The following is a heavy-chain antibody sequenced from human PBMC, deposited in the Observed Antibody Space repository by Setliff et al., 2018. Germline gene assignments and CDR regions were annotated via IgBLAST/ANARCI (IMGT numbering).Heavy chain of an antibody. Sequence: PSETLSLTCTVSGGSISPYFWSWIRQPPGKGLEWIGYIYHNGNTNFNPSLKTRLTMSVDTSKNQFALNLRSVTAADTAVYYCVRDRTAYSYGLDVWGQGTRSPSP. CDR1: GGSISPYF. J-gene: IGHJ6*02. CDR2: IYHNGNT. D-gene: IGHD5-18*01. V-gene: IGHV4-59*01. CDR3: VRDRTAYSYGLDV.